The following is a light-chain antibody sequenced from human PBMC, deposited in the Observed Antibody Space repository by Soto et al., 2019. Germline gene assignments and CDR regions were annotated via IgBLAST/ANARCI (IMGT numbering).Light chain of an antibody. J-gene: IGKJ2*01. Sequence: EIVLTQSPATLSVSPGERVTLSCRASETLISFLAWYQQKPGQAPRLLIYGASTRATGVPARFSGSGSATDFTLTISSLLSEDFAVYYCQSYNDLPFAVGQGTKLEI. CDR3: QSYNDLPFA. CDR2: GAS. V-gene: IGKV3-15*01. CDR1: ETLISF.